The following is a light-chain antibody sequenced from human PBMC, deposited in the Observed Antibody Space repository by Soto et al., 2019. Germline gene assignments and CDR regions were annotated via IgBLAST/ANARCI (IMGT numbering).Light chain of an antibody. V-gene: IGKV1-5*01. CDR3: QHYNSYPWT. Sequence: DIQMTQSPSTLSVSIGDRVTITCRASQTINNWLAWYQQKPGKAPNLLIYHASNLETGVPSRVSGSAFGTYFTLTISSLEPDDFASYYCQHYNSYPWTVGQGTKVEIK. J-gene: IGKJ1*01. CDR1: QTINNW. CDR2: HAS.